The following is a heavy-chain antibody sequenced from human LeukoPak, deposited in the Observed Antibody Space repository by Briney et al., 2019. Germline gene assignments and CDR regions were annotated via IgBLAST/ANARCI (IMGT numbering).Heavy chain of an antibody. V-gene: IGHV4-4*07. CDR3: ARASGLWFGESTFDY. D-gene: IGHD3-10*01. Sequence: SETLSLTCTVSGGSISGYYWSWIRQPAGKGLEWIGRIYISTSGSTNYNPSLRSRVTISVDKSKNQLSLKLSSVTAADTAVYYCARASGLWFGESTFDYWGQGTLVTVSS. CDR2: IYISTSGST. CDR1: GGSISGYY. J-gene: IGHJ4*02.